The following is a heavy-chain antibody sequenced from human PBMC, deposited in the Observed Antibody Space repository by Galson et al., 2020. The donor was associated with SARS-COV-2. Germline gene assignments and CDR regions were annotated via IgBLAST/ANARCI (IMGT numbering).Heavy chain of an antibody. D-gene: IGHD2-21*01. CDR1: GFTFSSYW. V-gene: IGHV3-7*02. J-gene: IGHJ4*02. CDR3: ARIGVCGGDCYLFDY. CDR2: IKQDGSEK. Sequence: GGSLRLSCAASGFTFSSYWMSWVRQAPGKGLEWVANIKQDGSEKYYVDSAKGRFTISRDNAKNSLYLQMNSLRAEDTAVYYCARIGVCGGDCYLFDYWGQGTLVTVSS.